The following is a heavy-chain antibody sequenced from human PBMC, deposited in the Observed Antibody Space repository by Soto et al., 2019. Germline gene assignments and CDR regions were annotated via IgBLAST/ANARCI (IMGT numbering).Heavy chain of an antibody. Sequence: ASVKVSCKASGYTFTSYDMHWVRQAPGQGLEWMGIINPSGGSTSYAQKFQGRVTMTRDTSTSTVYMELSSLRSEDTAVYYCARKGRGLDAFDIWGKGPMVTVSS. CDR2: INPSGGST. CDR3: ARKGRGLDAFDI. CDR1: GYTFTSYD. V-gene: IGHV1-46*01. D-gene: IGHD1-26*01. J-gene: IGHJ3*02.